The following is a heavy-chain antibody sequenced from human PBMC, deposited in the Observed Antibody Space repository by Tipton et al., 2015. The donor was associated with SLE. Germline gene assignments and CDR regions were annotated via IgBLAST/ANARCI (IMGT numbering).Heavy chain of an antibody. Sequence: TLSLTCTVSGGSISSYYWSWIRQPPGKGLEWIGYIYYSGSTNYNPSLKSRVTISVDTSKNQFSLKLSSVTAADTAVYYCARVGWLLPFDYWGQGTLVTVSS. D-gene: IGHD3-22*01. CDR1: GGSISSYY. CDR2: IYYSGST. V-gene: IGHV4-59*01. J-gene: IGHJ4*02. CDR3: ARVGWLLPFDY.